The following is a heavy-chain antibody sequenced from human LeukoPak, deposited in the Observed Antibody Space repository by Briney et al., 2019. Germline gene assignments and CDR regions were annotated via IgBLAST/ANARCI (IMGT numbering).Heavy chain of an antibody. CDR1: GYSFTSYW. J-gene: IGHJ6*04. V-gene: IGHV5-10-1*01. Sequence: GESLRISCKGSGYSFTSYWISWVRQMPGKGLEWMGRIDPSDSYTNYSPSFQGHVTISADKSISTAYLQWSSLKASDTAMYYCARLSIVVVPAAIPSGMDVWGKGTTVTVSS. D-gene: IGHD2-2*01. CDR2: IDPSDSYT. CDR3: ARLSIVVVPAAIPSGMDV.